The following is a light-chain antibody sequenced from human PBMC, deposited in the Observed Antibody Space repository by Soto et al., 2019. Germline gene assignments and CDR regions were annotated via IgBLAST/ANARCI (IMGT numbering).Light chain of an antibody. CDR3: AAWDDSLTGVV. CDR2: SKN. V-gene: IGLV1-44*01. J-gene: IGLJ2*01. CDR1: SSNIGSNT. Sequence: QSVLTQPPSASGTPGQRVTISCSGSSSNIGSNTVNWYQQLPGTAPKLLIYSKNQRPSGVPDRFSGSKSGTSASLAISGLQSEDEADYYCAAWDDSLTGVVFGGGTQLTVL.